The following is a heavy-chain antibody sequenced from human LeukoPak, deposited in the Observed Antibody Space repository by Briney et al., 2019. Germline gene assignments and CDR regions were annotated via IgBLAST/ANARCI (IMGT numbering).Heavy chain of an antibody. CDR1: GFTFSSYA. CDR3: AKDMGLRFLEWLLSFDY. V-gene: IGHV3-23*01. Sequence: PGGSLRLSCAASGFTFSSYAMSWVRQAPGKGLEWVSAISGSGGSTYYADSVKGRFTISRDNSKNTLYLQMNSLRAEDTAVYYCAKDMGLRFLEWLLSFDYWGQGTLVTVSS. J-gene: IGHJ4*02. CDR2: ISGSGGST. D-gene: IGHD3-3*01.